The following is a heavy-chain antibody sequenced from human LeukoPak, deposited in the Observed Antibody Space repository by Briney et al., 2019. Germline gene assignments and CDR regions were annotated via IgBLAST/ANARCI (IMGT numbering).Heavy chain of an antibody. D-gene: IGHD3-16*01. Sequence: ASVKVSCKASGYDFFSHGISWVRQAPGLGLEWMGRITTFNGNTHFARKLQGRVILTTDTSTSTAYMELISLRSDDTAVYYCARDRGGDNWFDPWGQGTLVTVSS. CDR2: ITTFNGNT. CDR1: GYDFFSHG. CDR3: ARDRGGDNWFDP. J-gene: IGHJ5*02. V-gene: IGHV1-18*04.